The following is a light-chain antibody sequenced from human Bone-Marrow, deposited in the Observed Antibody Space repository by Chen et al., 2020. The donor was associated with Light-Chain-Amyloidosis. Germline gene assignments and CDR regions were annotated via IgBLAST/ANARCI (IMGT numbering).Light chain of an antibody. Sequence: SYVLTQPSSVSVAPGPTAPIACGGNNIGSTSVHWYQQTPGQAPLLVVYDDSDRPSGIPERLSGSNSGNTATLTINRVEAGDEADYYCQVWDRSSDRPVFGGGTKLTVL. CDR3: QVWDRSSDRPV. CDR2: DDS. CDR1: NIGSTS. V-gene: IGLV3-21*02. J-gene: IGLJ3*02.